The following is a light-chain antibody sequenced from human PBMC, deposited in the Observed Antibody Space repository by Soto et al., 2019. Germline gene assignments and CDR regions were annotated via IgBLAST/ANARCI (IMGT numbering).Light chain of an antibody. CDR3: QQYNSYSYT. V-gene: IGKV1-5*03. CDR2: KAS. Sequence: DIQMTQSPSTLSASVGDRVTITCRASHSITTCLAWYQQKPGKAPKLLIYKASSLESGVPSRFSGSGSGTEFTLTISSLQPDDFATYYCQQYNSYSYTFGQGTKLEIK. J-gene: IGKJ2*01. CDR1: HSITTC.